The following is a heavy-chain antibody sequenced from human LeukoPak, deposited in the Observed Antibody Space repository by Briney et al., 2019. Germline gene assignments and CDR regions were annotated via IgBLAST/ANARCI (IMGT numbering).Heavy chain of an antibody. J-gene: IGHJ3*02. D-gene: IGHD5-18*01. V-gene: IGHV1-69*05. CDR2: IIPIFGTA. CDR1: GYTFSQYA. CDR3: ARWFDTAMVRTAFDI. Sequence: ASVKVSCRASGYTFSQYAISWVRQAPGQGLEWMGGIIPIFGTANYAQKFQGRVTITTDESTSTAYMELSSLRSEDTAVYYCARWFDTAMVRTAFDIWGQGTMVTVSS.